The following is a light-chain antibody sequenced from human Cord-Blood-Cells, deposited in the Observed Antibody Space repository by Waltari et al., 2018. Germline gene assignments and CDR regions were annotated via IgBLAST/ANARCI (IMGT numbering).Light chain of an antibody. J-gene: IGLJ3*02. CDR3: CSYAGSWV. CDR1: SRDVGSYNL. Sequence: QSALTQPASVSGSPGQSITISCTGTSRDVGSYNLVSWYQQHPGKAPKLMIYEGSKLPSGVSNRFSGSKSGNTASLTISGLQAEDEADYYCCSYAGSWVFGGGTKLTVL. CDR2: EGS. V-gene: IGLV2-23*01.